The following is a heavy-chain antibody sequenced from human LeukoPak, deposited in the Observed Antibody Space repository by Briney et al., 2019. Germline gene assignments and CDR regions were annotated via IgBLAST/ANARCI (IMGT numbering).Heavy chain of an antibody. CDR2: IYTGGST. D-gene: IGHD6-13*01. V-gene: IGHV3-66*04. J-gene: IGHJ5*01. Sequence: TGGSLRLSCAASGXDVSANYMSWVRQAPGSALEWVSTIYTGGSTYYADSVKGRFTISRDKSKKTLILQMNNLRGDDTAKYYCARLGFSSHSYWFASWGQGALVAVSS. CDR3: ARLGFSSHSYWFAS. CDR1: GXDVSANY.